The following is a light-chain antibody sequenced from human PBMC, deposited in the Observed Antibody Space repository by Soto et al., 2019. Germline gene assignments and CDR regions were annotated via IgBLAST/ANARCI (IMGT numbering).Light chain of an antibody. CDR1: QSISSW. J-gene: IGKJ1*01. CDR2: KAS. V-gene: IGKV1-5*03. Sequence: DIQMTQSPSTLSASVGDRVTITCRASQSISSWLAWYQQKPGKAPKLLIYKASSLESGVPSRFSGSGSGTEFTLTISSLQPDDFATYYCQQYNTGGAFGQGTKV. CDR3: QQYNTGGA.